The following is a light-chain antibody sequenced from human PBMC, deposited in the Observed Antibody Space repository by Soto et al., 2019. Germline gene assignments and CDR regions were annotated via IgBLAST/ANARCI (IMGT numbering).Light chain of an antibody. CDR3: QQSHITTLFT. V-gene: IGKV1-39*01. Sequence: DIQMTQSPSSLSASIGDRVTITCRASQNINSHLNWYQQKPGKAPKVLIYAASRLQSGVSFRFSGNGSGTEFTLTISSLEPEDFATYYCQQSHITTLFTFGKGTKLEIK. CDR2: AAS. CDR1: QNINSH. J-gene: IGKJ2*01.